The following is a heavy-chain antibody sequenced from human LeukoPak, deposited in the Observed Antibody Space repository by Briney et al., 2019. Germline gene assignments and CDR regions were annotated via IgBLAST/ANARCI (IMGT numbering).Heavy chain of an antibody. D-gene: IGHD3-22*01. J-gene: IGHJ1*01. V-gene: IGHV3-15*01. CDR1: GLTFSNAW. CDR3: STHTRDYYDSSGYYLSAEYFQH. CDR2: IKSKTDGGTT. Sequence: KPGGSLRLSCAASGLTFSNAWMSWVRQAPGKGLEWVGRIKSKTDGGTTDYAAPVKGRFTISREDSKNTLYLQMNSLNTEDTAVYYCSTHTRDYYDSSGYYLSAEYFQHWGQGTLVTVSS.